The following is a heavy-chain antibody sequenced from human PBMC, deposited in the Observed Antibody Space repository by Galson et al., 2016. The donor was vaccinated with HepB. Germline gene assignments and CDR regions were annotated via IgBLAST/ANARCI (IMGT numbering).Heavy chain of an antibody. Sequence: SLRLSCAASGFTFSSYWMHWVRQVPGKGLVWVSRIKSDGSITYYADSVKGRFTISRDNAKNTLYLQMNSLGVEDTAVYYCVRVHPRSDALSRNYFDCWGQGTLVTVSS. CDR3: VRVHPRSDALSRNYFDC. CDR1: GFTFSSYW. D-gene: IGHD2-2*01. J-gene: IGHJ4*02. V-gene: IGHV3-74*01. CDR2: IKSDGSIT.